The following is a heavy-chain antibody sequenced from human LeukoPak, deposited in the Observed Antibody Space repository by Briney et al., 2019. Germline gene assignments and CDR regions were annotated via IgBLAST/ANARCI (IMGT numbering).Heavy chain of an antibody. J-gene: IGHJ4*02. Sequence: GGSLRLSCAASGFSLRKFEIHWIRQAPGKGLEWVSYISSGSDYTNYADAVKGRFTISRDNAKNSLSLQMSSLRAEDTALYFCARSAGRLSPIDDWGQGTLVTVSS. CDR1: GFSLRKFE. CDR3: ARSAGRLSPIDD. CDR2: ISSGSDYT. D-gene: IGHD5/OR15-5a*01. V-gene: IGHV3-11*06.